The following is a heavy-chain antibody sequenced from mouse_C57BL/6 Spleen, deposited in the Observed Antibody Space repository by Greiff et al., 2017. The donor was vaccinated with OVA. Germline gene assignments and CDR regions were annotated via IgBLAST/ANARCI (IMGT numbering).Heavy chain of an antibody. CDR2: IYPGDGDT. V-gene: IGHV1-82*01. CDR3: ARVGLRREAYYAMDY. D-gene: IGHD2-4*01. CDR1: GYAFSSSW. J-gene: IGHJ4*01. Sequence: QVQLKESGPELVKPGASVKISCKASGYAFSSSWMNWVKQRPGKGLEWIGRIYPGDGDTNYNGKFKGKATLTADKSSSTAYMQLSSLTSEDSAVYFCARVGLRREAYYAMDYWGQGTSVTVSS.